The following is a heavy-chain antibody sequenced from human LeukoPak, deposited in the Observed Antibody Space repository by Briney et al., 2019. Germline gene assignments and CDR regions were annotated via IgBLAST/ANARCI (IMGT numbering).Heavy chain of an antibody. CDR3: ARARGITMVRGVTKGYFDY. V-gene: IGHV4-34*01. Sequence: SETLSLTCAVYGGSFSGYYWSWIRQPPGKGLEWIGEINHSGSTNYNPSLKSRVTISVDTSKNQFSLKLSSVTAADTAVYYCARARGITMVRGVTKGYFDYWGQGTLVTVSS. J-gene: IGHJ4*02. D-gene: IGHD3-10*01. CDR1: GGSFSGYY. CDR2: INHSGST.